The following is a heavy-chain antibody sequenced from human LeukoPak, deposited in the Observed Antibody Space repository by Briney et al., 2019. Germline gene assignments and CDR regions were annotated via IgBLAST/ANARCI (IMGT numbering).Heavy chain of an antibody. J-gene: IGHJ5*02. CDR3: ARGRGTNWFDP. V-gene: IGHV4-34*01. D-gene: IGHD1-1*01. CDR2: INHSGST. Sequence: SETLSLTCTVSGGSISSYYWSWIRQPPGKGLEWIGEINHSGSTNYNPSLKSRVTISVDTSKNQFSLKLSSVTAADTAVYYCARGRGTNWFDPWGQGTLVTVSS. CDR1: GGSISSYY.